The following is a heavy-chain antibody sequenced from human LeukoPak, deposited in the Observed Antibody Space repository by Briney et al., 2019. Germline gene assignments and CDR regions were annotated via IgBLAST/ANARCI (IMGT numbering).Heavy chain of an antibody. D-gene: IGHD2-15*01. V-gene: IGHV4-39*07. CDR1: GGSISSSSYY. CDR2: IYYSGST. J-gene: IGHJ4*02. CDR3: ARFSYCSGGSCYSTGGVDY. Sequence: SETLSLTCTVSGGSISSSSYYWGWIRQPPGKGLEWIGSIYYSGSTYYNPSLKSRVTISVDTSKNQFSLKLSSVTAADTAVYYCARFSYCSGGSCYSTGGVDYWGQGTLVTVSS.